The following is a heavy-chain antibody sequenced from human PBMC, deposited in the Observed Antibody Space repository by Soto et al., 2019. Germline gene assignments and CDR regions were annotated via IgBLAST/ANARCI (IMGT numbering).Heavy chain of an antibody. V-gene: IGHV3-9*01. J-gene: IGHJ6*02. CDR2: ISWNSGSI. CDR3: AKAQWERGGMDV. Sequence: EVPLVESGGGLVQPGRSLRLSCAASGFTFDDYAMHWVRQAPGKGLEWVSGISWNSGSIGYADSVKGRFTISRDNAKNSLYLQMNSLRAEDTALYYCAKAQWERGGMDVWGQGTTVTVSS. CDR1: GFTFDDYA. D-gene: IGHD1-26*01.